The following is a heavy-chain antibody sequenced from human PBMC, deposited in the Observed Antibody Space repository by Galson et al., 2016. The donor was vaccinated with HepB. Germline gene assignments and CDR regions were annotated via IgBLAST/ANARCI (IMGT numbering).Heavy chain of an antibody. D-gene: IGHD5-18*01. CDR3: VRDSGGYRDGPQYYLDY. J-gene: IGHJ4*02. Sequence: SLRLSCAASGFTFSSYEMPWVRQAPGKGLEWVSYISSSGGMIFYADSVRGRFTISRDHAENSLSLQMDSLRPEDTGVYFCVRDSGGYRDGPQYYLDYWGQGVLVTVSS. CDR1: GFTFSSYE. CDR2: ISSSGGMI. V-gene: IGHV3-48*03.